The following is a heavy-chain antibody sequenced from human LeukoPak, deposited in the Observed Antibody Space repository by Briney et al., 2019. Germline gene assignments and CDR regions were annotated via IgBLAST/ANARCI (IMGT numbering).Heavy chain of an antibody. D-gene: IGHD2-15*01. V-gene: IGHV3-48*03. CDR3: ARDRLDCSGGSCYSYYYGMDV. J-gene: IGHJ6*02. Sequence: GGSLRLSCAASGFTFSSYEMNWVRQAPGKGLEWVSYISSSGSTIYYADSVKDRFTISRDNAKNSLYLQMNSLRAEDTAVYDCARDRLDCSGGSCYSYYYGMDVWGQGTTVTVSS. CDR2: ISSSGSTI. CDR1: GFTFSSYE.